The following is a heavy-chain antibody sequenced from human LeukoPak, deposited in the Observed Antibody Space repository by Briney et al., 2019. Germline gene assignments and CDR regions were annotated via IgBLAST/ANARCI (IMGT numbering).Heavy chain of an antibody. CDR2: IYYSGST. CDR3: ARPRYLAAAPFDY. J-gene: IGHJ4*02. Sequence: TSETLSLTCTVSGGSISSYYWSWIRQPPGKGLEWIGYIYYSGSTNYNPSLKSRVTISVDTSKNQFSLKLSSVTAADTAVYYCARPRYLAAAPFDYWGQGTLVTVSS. V-gene: IGHV4-59*12. CDR1: GGSISSYY. D-gene: IGHD6-13*01.